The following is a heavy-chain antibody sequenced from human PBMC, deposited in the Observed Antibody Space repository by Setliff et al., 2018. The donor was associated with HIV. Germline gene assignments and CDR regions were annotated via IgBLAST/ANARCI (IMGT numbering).Heavy chain of an antibody. J-gene: IGHJ2*01. Sequence: GGSLRLSCAASGFPFTSFSINWVRQAPGKGLEWVSRINGDGSTTTYADSVKGRFTISRDNAKNTLYLQMNSLRAEDTAVYYCTRDYRNLGFDLWGRGSLVTVSS. CDR1: GFPFTSFS. V-gene: IGHV3-74*01. D-gene: IGHD4-4*01. CDR2: INGDGSTT. CDR3: TRDYRNLGFDL.